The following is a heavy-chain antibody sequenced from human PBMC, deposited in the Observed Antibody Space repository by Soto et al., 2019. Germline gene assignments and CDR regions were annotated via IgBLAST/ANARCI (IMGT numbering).Heavy chain of an antibody. CDR1: GGSFSGYY. CDR3: ARGLRRYSYGFFDY. Sequence: PSETLSLTCAVYGGSFSGYYWSWIRQPPGKGLEWIGEINHSGSTNYNPSLKSRVTISVDTSKNQFSLKLSSVTAADTAVYYCARGLRRYSYGFFDYWGQGTLVTVSS. V-gene: IGHV4-34*01. CDR2: INHSGST. J-gene: IGHJ4*02. D-gene: IGHD5-18*01.